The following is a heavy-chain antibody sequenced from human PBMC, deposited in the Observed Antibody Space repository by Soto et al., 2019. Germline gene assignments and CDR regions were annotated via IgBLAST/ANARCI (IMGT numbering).Heavy chain of an antibody. CDR2: INPNSGGT. Sequence: GASVKVSCKASGYTFTGYYMHWVRQAPGQGLEWMGWINPNSGGTNYAQKFQGRVTMTRDTSISTAYMELTSVTAADTAVYFCAREVVAITNFIDYWGQGTLVTVSS. V-gene: IGHV1-2*02. CDR1: GYTFTGYY. D-gene: IGHD2-15*01. J-gene: IGHJ4*02. CDR3: AREVVAITNFIDY.